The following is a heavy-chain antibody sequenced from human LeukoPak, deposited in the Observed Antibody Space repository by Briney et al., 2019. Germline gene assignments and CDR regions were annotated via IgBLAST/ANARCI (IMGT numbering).Heavy chain of an antibody. Sequence: GGSLRLSCAASGFTFSSYSVNWVRQAPGKGLEWVSYISRSDTTIYYADSVKGRFTISRDNAKNSLFLQMNSLRDEDTAVYYCARDQGASSWFDYWGRGTLVTVSS. D-gene: IGHD6-13*01. CDR3: ARDQGASSWFDY. CDR2: ISRSDTTI. V-gene: IGHV3-48*02. CDR1: GFTFSSYS. J-gene: IGHJ4*02.